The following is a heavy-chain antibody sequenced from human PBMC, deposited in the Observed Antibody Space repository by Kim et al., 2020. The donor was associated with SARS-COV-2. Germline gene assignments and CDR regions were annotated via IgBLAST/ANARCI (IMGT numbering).Heavy chain of an antibody. D-gene: IGHD3-10*01. CDR2: LYTTGNT. CDR3: ARSTSSARGNDY. V-gene: IGHV3-53*01. CDR1: GFTVSSNY. Sequence: GGSLRLSCAASGFTVSSNYMTWVRQAPGKGLEWVSLLYTTGNTYYADSVKGRFIISRDNSKNTLYLEMNSLRAEDSAVYYCARSTSSARGNDYWGQGTLVTVSS. J-gene: IGHJ4*02.